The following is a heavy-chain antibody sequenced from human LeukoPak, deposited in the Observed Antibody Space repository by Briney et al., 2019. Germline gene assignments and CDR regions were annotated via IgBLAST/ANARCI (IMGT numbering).Heavy chain of an antibody. CDR3: ARVGSSSSRWDY. V-gene: IGHV1-2*06. CDR1: GYTFTGYY. Sequence: ASVKVSCKASGYTFTGYYMHWVRQAPEQGLEWMGRINPNSGGTNYAQKFQGRVTMTRDTSISTAYMELSRLRSDDTAVYYCARVGSSSSRWDYWGQGTLVTVSS. J-gene: IGHJ4*02. CDR2: INPNSGGT. D-gene: IGHD6-6*01.